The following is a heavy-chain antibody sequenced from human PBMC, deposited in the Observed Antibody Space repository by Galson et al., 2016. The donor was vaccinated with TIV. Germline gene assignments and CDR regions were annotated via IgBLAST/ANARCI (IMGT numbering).Heavy chain of an antibody. D-gene: IGHD6-6*01. CDR1: GFSLPTTGAG. Sequence: PALVKPTPTLTLTCTFSGFSLPTTGAGVGWIRQPPGKALEWLALIYWDDDPRYSPSLRSRLTIIKDASKNQVVLRLSDVDPMDTAIYYCFRPNMAAGPSAFHSWGQGTLVTVSS. V-gene: IGHV2-5*02. CDR2: IYWDDDP. J-gene: IGHJ4*02. CDR3: FRPNMAAGPSAFHS.